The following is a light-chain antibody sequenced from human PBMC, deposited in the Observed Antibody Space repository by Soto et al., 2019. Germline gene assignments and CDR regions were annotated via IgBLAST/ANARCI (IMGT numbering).Light chain of an antibody. CDR2: GDV. CDR1: FSNIGAGFI. J-gene: IGLJ1*01. Sequence: QSVLTQPPSVSGAPGQTVTISCTGGFSNIGAGFIVHWYQHLPGTAPKLLIYGDVNRPSGVSDRFSGSKSGTSASLAITGLQPEDEADYYCQSYDSGLTDSYVFGAGTKLTVL. CDR3: QSYDSGLTDSYV. V-gene: IGLV1-40*01.